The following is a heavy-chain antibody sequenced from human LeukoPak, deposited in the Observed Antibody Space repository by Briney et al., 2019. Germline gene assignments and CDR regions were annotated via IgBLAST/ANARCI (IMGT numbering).Heavy chain of an antibody. CDR2: TYYRSKWYN. CDR3: ARDPGGITIFGVVIRSGNNYFDY. J-gene: IGHJ4*02. V-gene: IGHV6-1*01. D-gene: IGHD3-3*01. CDR1: GDSVSSNSAA. Sequence: SQTLSLTCAISGDSVSSNSAAWNWIRQSPSRGLEWLGRTYYRSKWYNDYAVSVKSRITTNPDTSKNQFSLQLNSVTPEDTAVYYCARDPGGITIFGVVIRSGNNYFDYWGQGTLVTVSS.